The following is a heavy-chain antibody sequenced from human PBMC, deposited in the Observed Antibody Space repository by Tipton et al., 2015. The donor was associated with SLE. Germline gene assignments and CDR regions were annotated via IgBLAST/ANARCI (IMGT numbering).Heavy chain of an antibody. V-gene: IGHV3-23*03. J-gene: IGHJ4*02. D-gene: IGHD7-27*01. CDR1: GFTFSSYA. CDR2: IYTGETT. Sequence: VQLVQSGGGLVQPGGSLRLSCAASGFTFSSYAMTWVRQAPGKGLEWVSVIYTGETTDYSESVKGRFTISRDNSKNTLYLHLNSLRAEDSAVYYCAKDLGADWGKPDWGQGTLVTVSS. CDR3: AKDLGADWGKPD.